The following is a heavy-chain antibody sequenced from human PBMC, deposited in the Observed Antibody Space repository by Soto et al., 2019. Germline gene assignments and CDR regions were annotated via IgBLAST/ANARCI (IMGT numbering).Heavy chain of an antibody. CDR1: GFTFSNYY. CDR2: ISSTGRTI. CDR3: ARSYSSGWEFDY. D-gene: IGHD6-19*01. Sequence: VGSLRLSGGASGFTFSNYYMSWIRQAPGKGLEWVSYISSTGRTIYYADSVKGRFTVSRDNAQNSLSLKLNSLRVEDTAVYYCARSYSSGWEFDYWGQGTQVTVSS. V-gene: IGHV3-11*01. J-gene: IGHJ4*02.